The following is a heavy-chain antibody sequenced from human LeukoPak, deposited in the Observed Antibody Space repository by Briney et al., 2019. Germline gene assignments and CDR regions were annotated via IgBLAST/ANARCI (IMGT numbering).Heavy chain of an antibody. CDR1: GFTFSNYN. V-gene: IGHV3-30*18. CDR3: AKDHDSSGYGY. J-gene: IGHJ4*02. Sequence: GSLRLSCSASGFTFSNYNMNWVRQAPGKGLEWVAVISYDGSNKYYADSVKGRFTISRDNSKNTLYLQMNSLRAEDTAVYYCAKDHDSSGYGYWGQGTLVTVSS. CDR2: ISYDGSNK. D-gene: IGHD3-22*01.